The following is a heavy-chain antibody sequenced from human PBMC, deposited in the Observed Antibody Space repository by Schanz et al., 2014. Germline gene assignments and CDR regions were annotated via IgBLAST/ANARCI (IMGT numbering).Heavy chain of an antibody. CDR1: GYTFTSYG. D-gene: IGHD5-12*01. Sequence: QVQLVQSGAEVKKPGASVKVSCKASGYTFTSYGINWVRQAPGQGLEWMGIINPSGGGTSYALRFQDRVTVTRDTSRSTVYMELSSLRSEDTAVYYCARGGGPEDVFDIWGQGTTVTVSS. CDR3: ARGGGPEDVFDI. V-gene: IGHV1-46*01. CDR2: INPSGGGT. J-gene: IGHJ3*02.